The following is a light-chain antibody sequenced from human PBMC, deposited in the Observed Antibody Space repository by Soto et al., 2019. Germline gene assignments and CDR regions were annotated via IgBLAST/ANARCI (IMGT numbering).Light chain of an antibody. CDR1: QNVNRY. CDR2: DGS. J-gene: IGKJ5*01. CDR3: QQRSNWPIT. Sequence: EIVLTQSPATLSLSPGERATLSCRASQNVNRYLAWYHQKPGQPPRLLIYDGSTRAAGVPARFSGNGSGTDFTLTISSLEPEDFAVYYCQQRSNWPITFGQGTRLEIK. V-gene: IGKV3-11*01.